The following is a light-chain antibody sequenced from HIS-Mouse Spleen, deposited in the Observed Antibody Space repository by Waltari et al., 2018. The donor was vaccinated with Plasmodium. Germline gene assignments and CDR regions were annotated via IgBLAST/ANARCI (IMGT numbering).Light chain of an antibody. Sequence: EIVMTQSPATLSVSPGERATLPCRASQSVSSNLAWYQQKPGQAPRLLIYGASTRATGIPARFSGSGSGTEFTLTISSLQSEDFAVYYCQQYNNLSFTFGPGTKVDIK. V-gene: IGKV3-15*01. J-gene: IGKJ3*01. CDR1: QSVSSN. CDR3: QQYNNLSFT. CDR2: GAS.